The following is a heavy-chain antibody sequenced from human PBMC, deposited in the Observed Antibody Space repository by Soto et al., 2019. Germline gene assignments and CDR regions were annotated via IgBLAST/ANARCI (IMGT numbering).Heavy chain of an antibody. CDR3: ARAQYTGSYFDACDV. CDR2: IWYDGSNK. D-gene: IGHD1-26*01. J-gene: IGHJ3*01. Sequence: GGVLRLSCAASGFSCSSYGMRWVRQAPGKGLDWVAVIWYDGSNKYYAESVKGRFTISRDNSKNTLYVQMNSLTVEDTAVYYCARAQYTGSYFDACDVWGQGTMVTVSS. V-gene: IGHV3-33*03. CDR1: GFSCSSYG.